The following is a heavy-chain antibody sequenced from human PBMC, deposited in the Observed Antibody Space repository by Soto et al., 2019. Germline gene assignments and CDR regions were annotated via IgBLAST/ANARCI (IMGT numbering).Heavy chain of an antibody. J-gene: IGHJ3*02. D-gene: IGHD2-8*01. V-gene: IGHV3-48*01. CDR1: GFTFSSYS. Sequence: EVQLVESGGGLVQPGGSLRLSCAASGFTFSSYSMNWVRQAPGKGLEWVSYISSSSSTIYYADSVKGRFTISRDNAKNALYLQMNSLRAEDTAVYYCARSNLYGGAFDIWGQGTMVTVSS. CDR3: ARSNLYGGAFDI. CDR2: ISSSSSTI.